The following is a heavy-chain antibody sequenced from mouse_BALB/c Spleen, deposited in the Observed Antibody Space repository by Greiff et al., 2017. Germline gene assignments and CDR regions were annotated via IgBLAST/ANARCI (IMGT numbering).Heavy chain of an antibody. CDR1: GFNIKDTY. CDR3: AILRRQGD. CDR2: IDPANGNT. Sequence: EVKLMESGAELVKPGASVKLSCTASGFNIKDTYMHWVKQRPEQGLEWIGRIDPANGNTKYDPKFQGKATITADTSSNTAYLQLSSLTSEDTAVYYCAILRRQGDWGQGTTLTVSS. D-gene: IGHD1-2*01. V-gene: IGHV14-3*02. J-gene: IGHJ2*01.